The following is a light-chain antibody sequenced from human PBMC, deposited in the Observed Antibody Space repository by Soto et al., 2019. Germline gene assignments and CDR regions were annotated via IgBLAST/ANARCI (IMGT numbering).Light chain of an antibody. Sequence: EIVMTQSPATLSVSPGERATLSCRASQSVSSNLAWYQQKPGQAPRLLIYGASTRDTGISPRFSGSGSGTEFTLTISSLQSEDFAVYYCQQYNNSPLTFGGGTKVEIK. CDR3: QQYNNSPLT. J-gene: IGKJ4*01. CDR2: GAS. V-gene: IGKV3-15*01. CDR1: QSVSSN.